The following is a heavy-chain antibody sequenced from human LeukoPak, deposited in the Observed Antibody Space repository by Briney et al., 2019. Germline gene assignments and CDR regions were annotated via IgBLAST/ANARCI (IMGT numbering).Heavy chain of an antibody. CDR3: ASDRTYDISGYRFDL. CDR1: GFTFTNYW. V-gene: IGHV3-7*01. CDR2: IRQDGGEK. J-gene: IGHJ4*02. D-gene: IGHD3-22*01. Sequence: PGGSLRLSCAGSGFTFTNYWMTWVRQVPGKGLEWVANIRQDGGEKYYEDSVKGRFTISRDNAKNSLYLQMGSLRAEDTAVYYCASDRTYDISGYRFDLWGQGTLVTVSS.